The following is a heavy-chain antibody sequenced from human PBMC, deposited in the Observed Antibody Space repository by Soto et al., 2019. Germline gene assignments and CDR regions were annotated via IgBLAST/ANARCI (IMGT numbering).Heavy chain of an antibody. D-gene: IGHD3-10*01. CDR1: GYTFTGYY. CDR3: ARLARSESDAFDI. CDR2: INPNSGGT. Sequence: ASVKVSCKASGYTFTGYYMHWVRQAPGQGLEWMGWINPNSGGTNYAQKFQGWVTMTRDTSISTAYMELSRLRSDDTAVYYCARLARSESDAFDIWDQGTMVTVSS. V-gene: IGHV1-2*04. J-gene: IGHJ3*02.